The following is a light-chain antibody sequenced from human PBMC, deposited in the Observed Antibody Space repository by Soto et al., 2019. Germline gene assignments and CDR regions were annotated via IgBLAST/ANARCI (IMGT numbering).Light chain of an antibody. CDR1: QSITIW. CDR2: DAS. CDR3: QHYNSYSWT. V-gene: IGKV1-5*01. Sequence: DIQMTQSPSTLSASVGDRVTITCRASQSITIWLAWYQQKPGKAPKLRIFDASSLESGVPSRFSGSGSGTEFTLTISSPQPDDFATYYCQHYNSYSWTFGQGTKVEIK. J-gene: IGKJ1*01.